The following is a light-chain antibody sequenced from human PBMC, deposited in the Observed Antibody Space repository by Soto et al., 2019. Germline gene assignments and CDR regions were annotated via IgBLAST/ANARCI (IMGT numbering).Light chain of an antibody. CDR1: QSVSSN. J-gene: IGKJ2*01. V-gene: IGKV3-15*01. CDR3: QQYNNWPYT. Sequence: EIVMTQSPATLSASPGERATLSCRASQSVSSNLAWYQQKPGQAPRLLIYGASNRATGIPARFSGSGSGTEFTLTISSLQSEDFAVYYCQQYNNWPYTFGQGTKLEIK. CDR2: GAS.